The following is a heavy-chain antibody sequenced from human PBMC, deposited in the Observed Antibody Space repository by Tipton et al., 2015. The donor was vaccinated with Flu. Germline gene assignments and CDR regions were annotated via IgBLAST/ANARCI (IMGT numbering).Heavy chain of an antibody. J-gene: IGHJ4*02. CDR2: MYNSGST. CDR1: GDSISRYY. V-gene: IGHV4-4*07. CDR3: ARGSTQFDSSGYYLDPTFDY. D-gene: IGHD3-22*01. Sequence: SLTCTVSGDSISRYYWNWIRQPAGKGLEWIGHMYNSGSTKYNPSLKSRVTISVATSKNQYSLKLSSVTAADTAVYYCARGSTQFDSSGYYLDPTFDYWGQGTLVTVSS.